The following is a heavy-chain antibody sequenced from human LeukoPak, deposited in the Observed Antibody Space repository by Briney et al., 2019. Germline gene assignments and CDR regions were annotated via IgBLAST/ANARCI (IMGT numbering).Heavy chain of an antibody. V-gene: IGHV3-30-3*01. CDR2: ISFDGTNK. D-gene: IGHD4-17*01. CDR1: GFTFSSYT. CDR3: ARAPTPMTTVSTLGY. J-gene: IGHJ4*02. Sequence: GGSLRLSCAASGFTFSSYTMHWVRQAPGKGLEWVAVISFDGTNKYYADSVKGRFTISRDNSKNTLYLQMNSLRPEDTAVYYCARAPTPMTTVSTLGYWGQGTLVTVSS.